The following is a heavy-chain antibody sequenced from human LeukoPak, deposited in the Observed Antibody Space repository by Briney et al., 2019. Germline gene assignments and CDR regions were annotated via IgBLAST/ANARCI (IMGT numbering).Heavy chain of an antibody. CDR2: IKSKTDGGTT. D-gene: IGHD6-13*01. Sequence: GGSLRLSCAASGFTFSNAWMSWVRQAPGKGLEWVGRIKSKTDGGTTDYAAPVKGRFTISRDDSKNTLYLQMNSLKTEDTAVYYCTTDYGQQLVLGYFDYWGQGTLVTVSS. J-gene: IGHJ4*02. CDR3: TTDYGQQLVLGYFDY. CDR1: GFTFSNAW. V-gene: IGHV3-15*01.